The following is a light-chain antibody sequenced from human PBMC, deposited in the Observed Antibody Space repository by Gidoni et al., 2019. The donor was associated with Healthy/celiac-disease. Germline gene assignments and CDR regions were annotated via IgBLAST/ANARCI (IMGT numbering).Light chain of an antibody. J-gene: IGKJ3*01. CDR3: HQYGSSQFT. CDR2: GAS. CDR1: QSVSSSY. V-gene: IGKV3-20*01. Sequence: EIVLTQSPGTLSLSPGERATLSCRASQSVSSSYFAWYQQKPGQAPRLRIYGASSRATGIPDRFSGSGSGTYFTLTISRLEPEDCAVYYCHQYGSSQFTFXPXTKVDIK.